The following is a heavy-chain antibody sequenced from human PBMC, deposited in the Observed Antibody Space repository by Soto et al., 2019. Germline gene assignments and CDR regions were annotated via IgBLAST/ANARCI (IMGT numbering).Heavy chain of an antibody. V-gene: IGHV1-18*01. Sequence: QVQLVQSGVEVREPGASVKVSCKAVRYIFTNYGVSWVRQAPGQGLEWLGWITTYNGNTEYAQTFQGRVTMTTDASTRTAYMELGSLRSDDTAIYYCARALTGYGMDVWGQGTTVTVSS. J-gene: IGHJ6*02. CDR2: ITTYNGNT. CDR3: ARALTGYGMDV. CDR1: RYIFTNYG.